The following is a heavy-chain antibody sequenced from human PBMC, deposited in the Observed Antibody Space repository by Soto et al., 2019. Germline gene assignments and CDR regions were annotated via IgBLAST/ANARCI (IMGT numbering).Heavy chain of an antibody. CDR2: VFSSVSA. Sequence: SETLSLTCIVSGVSVRSYTWSWVRQPANKGLEWIGRVFSSVSATYNPSLKSRVSISMDTPENRISLKLDSVTAADAGVYFCARDGMTTGDTWGQGTLVTVS. D-gene: IGHD2-21*02. CDR1: GVSVRSYT. V-gene: IGHV4-4*07. CDR3: ARDGMTTGDT. J-gene: IGHJ4*02.